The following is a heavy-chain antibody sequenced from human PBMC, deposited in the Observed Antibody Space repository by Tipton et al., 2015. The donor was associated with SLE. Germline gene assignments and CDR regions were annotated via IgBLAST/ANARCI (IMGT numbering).Heavy chain of an antibody. CDR1: GGSFSGYY. D-gene: IGHD3-10*01. CDR3: ARLRRLILWFRGLSYFDY. Sequence: TLSLTCAVYGGSFSGYYWSWIRQPPGKGLEWIGEINHSGSTNYNPSLKSRVTISVDTSKNQFSLKLSSVTAADTAVYYCARLRRLILWFRGLSYFDYWGQGTLVTVSS. CDR2: INHSGST. J-gene: IGHJ4*02. V-gene: IGHV4-34*01.